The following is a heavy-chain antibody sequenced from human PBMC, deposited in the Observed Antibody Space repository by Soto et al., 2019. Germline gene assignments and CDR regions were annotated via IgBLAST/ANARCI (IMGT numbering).Heavy chain of an antibody. CDR2: ISATGGGT. V-gene: IGHV3-23*01. CDR3: AKDRRAGGNSAFYFDF. D-gene: IGHD3-16*01. Sequence: GGSLRLSCAASGFKFSNYAMSWVRQAPGKGLEWVSLISATGGGTYYADSVKGRFTISRDNSHNTLYPQVHSLTAEDTAVYYCAKDRRAGGNSAFYFDFWGQGAQVTVSS. CDR1: GFKFSNYA. J-gene: IGHJ4*02.